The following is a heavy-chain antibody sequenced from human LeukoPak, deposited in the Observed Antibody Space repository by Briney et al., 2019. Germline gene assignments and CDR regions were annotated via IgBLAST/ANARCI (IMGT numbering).Heavy chain of an antibody. V-gene: IGHV1-69*06. J-gene: IGHJ3*02. CDR1: GGTFSSYA. CDR2: IIPIFGTA. Sequence: ASVKVSCKASGGTFSSYAISWVRQAPGQGLEWMGGIIPIFGTANYAQKFQGRVTITADKSTSTAYMELSSLRSEDTAVYYCARAALVGATTSDAFDIWGQGTMVTVSS. D-gene: IGHD1-26*01. CDR3: ARAALVGATTSDAFDI.